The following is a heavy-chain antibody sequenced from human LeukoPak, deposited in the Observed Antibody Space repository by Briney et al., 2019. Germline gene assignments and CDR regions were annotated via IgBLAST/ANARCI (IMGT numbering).Heavy chain of an antibody. J-gene: IGHJ4*02. CDR2: IYTSGST. CDR1: GGSISSYY. V-gene: IGHV4-4*07. D-gene: IGHD5-18*01. Sequence: SETLSLTCTVSGGSISSYYWSWIRQPAGKGPEWIGRIYTSGSTNYNPSLKSRVTTSIDTSKNQFSLKLNSVTAADTAVYYCARDRGYSYAFDYWGQGTLVTVSS. CDR3: ARDRGYSYAFDY.